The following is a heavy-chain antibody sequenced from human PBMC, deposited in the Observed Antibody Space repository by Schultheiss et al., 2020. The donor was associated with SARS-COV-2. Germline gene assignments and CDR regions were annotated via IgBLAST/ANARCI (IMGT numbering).Heavy chain of an antibody. V-gene: IGHV3-74*01. CDR1: GFTFSDYY. CDR3: ASDTSTSYYYYYGMDV. D-gene: IGHD2-2*01. CDR2: INSDGSST. J-gene: IGHJ6*02. Sequence: GESLKISCAASGFTFSDYYMNWVRQAPGKGLVWVSRINSDGSSTSYADSVKGRFTISRDNSKNTLYLQMNSLRPEDTAVYYCASDTSTSYYYYYGMDVWGQGTTVTVSS.